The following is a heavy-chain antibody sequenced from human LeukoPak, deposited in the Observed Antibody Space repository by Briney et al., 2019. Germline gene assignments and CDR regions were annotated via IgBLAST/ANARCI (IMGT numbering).Heavy chain of an antibody. CDR1: GFTFSNAW. CDR2: IKSKTDGGTT. V-gene: IGHV3-15*01. CDR3: TTDQWLVSTFDY. J-gene: IGHJ4*02. Sequence: GGYLRLSCAASGFTFSNAWMSWVRQAPGKGLEWVGRIKSKTDGGTTDYAAPVKGRFTISRDDSKNTLYLQMNSLKTEDTAVYYCTTDQWLVSTFDYWGQGTLVTVSS. D-gene: IGHD6-19*01.